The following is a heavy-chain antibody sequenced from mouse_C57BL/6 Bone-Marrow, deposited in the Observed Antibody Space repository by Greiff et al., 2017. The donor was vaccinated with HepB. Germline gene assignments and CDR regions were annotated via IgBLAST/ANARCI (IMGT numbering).Heavy chain of an antibody. CDR1: GFNIKDDY. D-gene: IGHD2-5*01. V-gene: IGHV14-4*01. CDR2: IDPENGDT. J-gene: IGHJ4*01. CDR3: TNSDSNYVRYAMDY. Sequence: EVKLMESGAELVRPGASVKLSCTASGFNIKDDYMHWVKQRPEQGLEWIGWIDPENGDTEYASKFQGKATITADTSSNTAYLQLSSLTSEDTAVYYCTNSDSNYVRYAMDYWGQGTSVTVSS.